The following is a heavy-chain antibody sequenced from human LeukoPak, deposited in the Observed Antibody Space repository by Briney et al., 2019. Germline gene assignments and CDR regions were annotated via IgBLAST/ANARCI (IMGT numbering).Heavy chain of an antibody. J-gene: IGHJ4*02. Sequence: GGSLRLSCAASGFTFSDYYMSWIRQAPGKGLEWVSVIYSGGSTYYADSVKGRFTISRDNSKNTLFLHMNSLRADDMAIYFCAKDTPRGYNYGYFDYWGQGTLVTVSS. CDR3: AKDTPRGYNYGYFDY. D-gene: IGHD5-18*01. V-gene: IGHV3-53*01. CDR2: IYSGGST. CDR1: GFTFSDYY.